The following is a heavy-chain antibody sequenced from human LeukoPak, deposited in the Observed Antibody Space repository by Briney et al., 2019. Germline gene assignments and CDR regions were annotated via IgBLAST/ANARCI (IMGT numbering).Heavy chain of an antibody. CDR1: GFTFSSYG. V-gene: IGHV3-30*18. J-gene: IGHJ6*02. D-gene: IGHD2-2*01. CDR3: AKDLAGGVPAAVYYYYGMDV. Sequence: GGSLRLSCAASGFTFSSYGMHWVRQAPGKGLEWVAVISYDGSNKYYADSVKGRFTISRDNSKNTLYLQMNSLRAEDTAVYYCAKDLAGGVPAAVYYYYGMDVWGQGTTVTVSS. CDR2: ISYDGSNK.